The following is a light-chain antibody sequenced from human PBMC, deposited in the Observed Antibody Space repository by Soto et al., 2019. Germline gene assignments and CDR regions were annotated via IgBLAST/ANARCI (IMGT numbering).Light chain of an antibody. CDR1: QSVSSN. V-gene: IGKV3-15*01. CDR2: GAT. Sequence: EILMTQSPATLSVSPRERATLSCRASQSVSSNLAWYQQKPGQAPRLLIYGATTRATGIPARFSGSGSGTEFTLTISSLQSEDFAVYYCQQYNNWPPRYTFGQGTKLEIK. J-gene: IGKJ2*01. CDR3: QQYNNWPPRYT.